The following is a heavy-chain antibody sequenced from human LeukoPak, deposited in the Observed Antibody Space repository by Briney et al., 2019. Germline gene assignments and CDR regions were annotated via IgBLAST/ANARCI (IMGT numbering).Heavy chain of an antibody. CDR2: ITSSSHI. J-gene: IGHJ6*02. CDR1: GFTFSTYS. V-gene: IGHV3-21*01. CDR3: ARDYYYGMDV. Sequence: TGGSLRLSCAASGFTFSTYSMNWVRQAPGKGLEWVSSITSSSHIYCADPVKGRFTISRDNAKNSLYLQMNSLRAEDTAVYYCARDYYYGMDVWGQGTTVTVSS.